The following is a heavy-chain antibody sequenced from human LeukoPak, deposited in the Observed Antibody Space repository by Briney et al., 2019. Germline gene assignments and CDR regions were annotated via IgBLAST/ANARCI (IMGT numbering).Heavy chain of an antibody. D-gene: IGHD1-26*01. J-gene: IGHJ4*02. Sequence: SETLSLTCAVYGGPFSGYYWSWIRQPPGKGLEWIGEINHSGSTNYNPSLKSRVTISVDTSKNQFSLKLSSVTAADTAVYYCAGVRGIVGASDYWGQGTLVTVSS. CDR2: INHSGST. V-gene: IGHV4-34*01. CDR1: GGPFSGYY. CDR3: AGVRGIVGASDY.